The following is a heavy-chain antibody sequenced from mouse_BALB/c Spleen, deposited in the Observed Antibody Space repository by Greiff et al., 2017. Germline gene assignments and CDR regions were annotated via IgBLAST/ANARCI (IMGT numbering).Heavy chain of an antibody. CDR2: ISNLAYSI. D-gene: IGHD1-1*01. Sequence: EVKLMESGGGLVQPGGSRKLSCAASGFTFSDYGMAWVRQAPGKGPEWVAFISNLAYSIYYADTVTGRFTISRENAKNTLYLEMSSLRSEDTAMYYGARVYGSSHYYAMDYWGQGTSVTVSS. CDR3: ARVYGSSHYYAMDY. V-gene: IGHV5-15*02. CDR1: GFTFSDYG. J-gene: IGHJ4*01.